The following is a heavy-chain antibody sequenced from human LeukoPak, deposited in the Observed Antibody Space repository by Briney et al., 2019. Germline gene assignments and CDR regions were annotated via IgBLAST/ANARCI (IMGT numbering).Heavy chain of an antibody. D-gene: IGHD5/OR15-5a*01. J-gene: IGHJ3*02. CDR2: IYTSGST. V-gene: IGHV4-61*02. Sequence: PSETLSLTCTVSGGSISSSSYYWGWIRQPPGKGLEWIGRIYTSGSTNYNPSLKSRVTISVDTSKNQFSLKLSSVTAADTAVYYCARDISRLRPAFDIWGQGTMVTVSS. CDR3: ARDISRLRPAFDI. CDR1: GGSISSSSYY.